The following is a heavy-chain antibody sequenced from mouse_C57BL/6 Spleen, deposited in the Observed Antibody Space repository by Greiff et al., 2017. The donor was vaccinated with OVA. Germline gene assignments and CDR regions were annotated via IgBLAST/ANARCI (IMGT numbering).Heavy chain of an antibody. D-gene: IGHD2-10*01. Sequence: VQLQQSGPELVKPGASVKIPCKASGYTFTDYNMDWVKQSPGKSLEWIGDINPNNGGTIYNQKFKGKATLTVDKSSSTAYMELRSLTSEDTAVYYCARAYPYAMDYWGQGTSVTVSS. J-gene: IGHJ4*01. CDR1: GYTFTDYN. V-gene: IGHV1-18*01. CDR2: INPNNGGT. CDR3: ARAYPYAMDY.